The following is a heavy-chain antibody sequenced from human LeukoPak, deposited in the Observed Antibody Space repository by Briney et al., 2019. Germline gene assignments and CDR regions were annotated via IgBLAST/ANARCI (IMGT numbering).Heavy chain of an antibody. D-gene: IGHD6-13*01. CDR2: IYFSGST. J-gene: IGHJ6*03. V-gene: IGHV4-59*01. Sequence: PSETLSLNCSVSSGSISSYYWSWIRQPPGKGLEWIGYIYFSGSTNYNPSLKSRVTISVDTSKNQFSLKLSSVTAADTAVYYCARESSRSHYYYYMDVWGKGTTVTVSS. CDR3: ARESSRSHYYYYMDV. CDR1: SGSISSYY.